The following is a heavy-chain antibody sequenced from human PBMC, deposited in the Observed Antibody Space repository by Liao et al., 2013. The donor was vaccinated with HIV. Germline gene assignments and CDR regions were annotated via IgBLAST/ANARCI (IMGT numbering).Heavy chain of an antibody. CDR3: AREEVSWNLLGNWYFDL. CDR1: GGSISSYY. CDR2: IYYSGST. D-gene: IGHD6-13*01. J-gene: IGHJ2*01. V-gene: IGHV4-59*12. Sequence: QVQLQESGPGLVKPSETLSLTCTVSGGSISSYYWSWIRQPPGKGLEWIGYIYYSGSTNYNPSLKSRVTISVDTSKNQFSLKLSSVTAADTAVYYCAREEVSWNLLGNWYFDLWGRGTLVTVSS.